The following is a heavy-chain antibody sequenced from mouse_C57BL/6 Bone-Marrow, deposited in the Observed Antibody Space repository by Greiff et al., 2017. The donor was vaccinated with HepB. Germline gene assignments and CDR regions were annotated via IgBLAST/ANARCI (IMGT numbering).Heavy chain of an antibody. CDR2: IWSGGST. CDR3: ARSPIYYGRYAMDY. CDR1: GFSLTSYG. Sequence: QVQLKQSGPGLVQPSQSLSITCTVSGFSLTSYGVHWVRQSPGKGLEWLGVIWSGGSTDYNAAFISRLSISKDNSKSQVFFKMNRLQADDTAIYYCARSPIYYGRYAMDYWGQGTSVTVSS. D-gene: IGHD1-1*01. V-gene: IGHV2-2*01. J-gene: IGHJ4*01.